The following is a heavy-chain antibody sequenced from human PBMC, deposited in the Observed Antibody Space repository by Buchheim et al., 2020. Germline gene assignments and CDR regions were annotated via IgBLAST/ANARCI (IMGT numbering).Heavy chain of an antibody. Sequence: QLQLQESGPGLVKPSETLSLTCTVSGGSISSSSYYWGWIRQPPGKGLEWIGSIYYSGSTYYNPSLKSRVTISVDKTKNKFSLKLSSVTAADTAVYYCARDLAYCGGDCYSGNWFDPWGQRTL. J-gene: IGHJ5*02. CDR2: IYYSGST. CDR3: ARDLAYCGGDCYSGNWFDP. V-gene: IGHV4-39*01. CDR1: GGSISSSSYY. D-gene: IGHD2-21*02.